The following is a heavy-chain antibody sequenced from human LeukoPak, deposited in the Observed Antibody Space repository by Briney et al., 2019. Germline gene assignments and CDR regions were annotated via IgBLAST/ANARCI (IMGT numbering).Heavy chain of an antibody. Sequence: GASLRLSCAASGFTFSSYAMHWVRQAPGKGLEWVAVMSYDGDNKFYAASVKGRFTISRDNSKNALYLQMHSLRAEDTAVYYCARELTALLWFGELGYWGQGTLVTVSS. D-gene: IGHD3-10*01. J-gene: IGHJ4*02. CDR2: MSYDGDNK. CDR1: GFTFSSYA. V-gene: IGHV3-30*04. CDR3: ARELTALLWFGELGY.